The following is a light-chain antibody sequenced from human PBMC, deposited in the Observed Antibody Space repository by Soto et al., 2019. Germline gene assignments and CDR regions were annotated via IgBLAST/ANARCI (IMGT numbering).Light chain of an antibody. CDR3: QHYNSYPWT. CDR1: QSISVW. V-gene: IGKV1-5*03. J-gene: IGKJ1*01. CDR2: KAS. Sequence: DIQMTQSPSTLSASVGDRVTITCRASQSISVWLAWYQQKAGKAPNLLIYKASRLESGVPSRFSGSGSETEFTLTISGLQPGDSATYYCQHYNSYPWTFGQGTKVDIK.